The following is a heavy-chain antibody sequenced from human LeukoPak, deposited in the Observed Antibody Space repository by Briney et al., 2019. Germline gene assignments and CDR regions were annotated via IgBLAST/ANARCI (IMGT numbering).Heavy chain of an antibody. Sequence: GGSLRLSCAASGFSFSSHGMSWVRQAPGKGLEWVSGIIGGAGSTYYADSVKGRFTISRDNAKNSLYLQMNSLRAEDTAVYYCARGDYYYYYMDVWGKGTTVTVSS. CDR3: ARGDYYYYYMDV. CDR2: IIGGAGST. J-gene: IGHJ6*03. CDR1: GFSFSSHG. V-gene: IGHV3-23*01.